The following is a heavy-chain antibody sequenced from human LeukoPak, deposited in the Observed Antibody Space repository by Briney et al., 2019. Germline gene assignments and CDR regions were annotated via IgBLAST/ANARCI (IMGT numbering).Heavy chain of an antibody. D-gene: IGHD2-15*01. Sequence: GGSLRLSCAASGFTFSSYATSWVRQAPGKGLEWVSAISGSGGSTYYADSVKGRFTISRDNSKNTLYLQMNSLRAEDTAVYYCAKTLAYCSGGSCYLGAFDIWGQGTMVTVSS. J-gene: IGHJ3*02. CDR2: ISGSGGST. CDR3: AKTLAYCSGGSCYLGAFDI. V-gene: IGHV3-23*01. CDR1: GFTFSSYA.